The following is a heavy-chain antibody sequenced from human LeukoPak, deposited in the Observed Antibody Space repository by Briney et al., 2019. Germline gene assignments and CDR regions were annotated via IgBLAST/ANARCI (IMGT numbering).Heavy chain of an antibody. J-gene: IGHJ3*02. CDR2: ISGSGARR. V-gene: IGHV3-23*01. D-gene: IGHD1-26*01. CDR3: AKGSREWEVLDAFDI. Sequence: PGGSLRLSCAASGLTFSNYGLNWVRQAPGKGLEWVSGISGSGARRDYADSVKGRFTISRGNAKNTLYLQMNSLRAEDTAVYYCAKGSREWEVLDAFDIWGQGTMVTVSS. CDR1: GLTFSNYG.